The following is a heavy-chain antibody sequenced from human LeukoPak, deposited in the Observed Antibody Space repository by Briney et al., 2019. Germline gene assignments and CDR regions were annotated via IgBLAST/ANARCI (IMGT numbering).Heavy chain of an antibody. Sequence: PGGSLRLSCVASGFSFSVYTMSWVRQAPGKGLEWISAVSASGDKTYYADSVKGRFTVSRDNSKDTLYLHMNSLRAEDTALYYCARDIHDSSSYYYDYWGQGTLVTVSS. J-gene: IGHJ4*02. D-gene: IGHD3-22*01. CDR2: VSASGDKT. CDR1: GFSFSVYT. CDR3: ARDIHDSSSYYYDY. V-gene: IGHV3-23*01.